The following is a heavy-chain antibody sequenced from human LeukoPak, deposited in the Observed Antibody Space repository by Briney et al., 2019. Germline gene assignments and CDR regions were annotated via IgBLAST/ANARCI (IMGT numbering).Heavy chain of an antibody. Sequence: SQTLSLTCTVSGGSISSGDYSWSWIRQPPGKGLEWIGYIYYSGSTNYNPSLKSRVTISVDTSNNQLSLKLSSVTAADTAVYYCARVPIFGLVNDAFDIWGQGTMVTVSS. J-gene: IGHJ3*02. CDR2: IYYSGST. CDR1: GGSISSGDYS. CDR3: ARVPIFGLVNDAFDI. V-gene: IGHV4-61*08. D-gene: IGHD3/OR15-3a*01.